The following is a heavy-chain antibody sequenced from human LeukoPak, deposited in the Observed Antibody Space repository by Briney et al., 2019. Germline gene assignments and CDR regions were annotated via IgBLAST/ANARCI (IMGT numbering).Heavy chain of an antibody. D-gene: IGHD6-19*01. V-gene: IGHV3-48*02. CDR3: ARITVAGTNDNDY. J-gene: IGHJ4*02. Sequence: GGSLRLSCAASGFTVDSNYLSWVRQAPGKGLEWVSYISSSSSTIYYADSVKGRFTISRDNAKNSLYLQMNSLRDEDTAVYYCARITVAGTNDNDYWGQGTLVTVSS. CDR1: GFTVDSNY. CDR2: ISSSSSTI.